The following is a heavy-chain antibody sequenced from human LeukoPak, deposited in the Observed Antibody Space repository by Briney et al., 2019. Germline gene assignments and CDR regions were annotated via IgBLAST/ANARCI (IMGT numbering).Heavy chain of an antibody. D-gene: IGHD6-25*01. CDR1: GFTFSSYS. V-gene: IGHV3-21*04. J-gene: IGHJ4*02. CDR3: AKDTGSSVVLTARADY. Sequence: GGSLRLSCAASGFTFSSYSMNWVRQAPGKGLEWVSSISSSSSYIYYADSVKGRFTISRDNAKNSLYLQMNSLRAEDTALYYCAKDTGSSVVLTARADYWGQGTLVTVSS. CDR2: ISSSSSYI.